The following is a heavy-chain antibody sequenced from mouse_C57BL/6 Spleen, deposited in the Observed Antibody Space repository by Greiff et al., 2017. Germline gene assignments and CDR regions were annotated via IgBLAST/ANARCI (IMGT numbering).Heavy chain of an antibody. CDR3: ARNLYSNDVDVDD. CDR2: IYPGSGST. J-gene: IGHJ2*01. Sequence: QVQLKQPGAELVKPGASVKMSCKASGYTFTSYWITWVKQRPGQGLEWIGDIYPGSGSTNYNEKFKSKATLTVDTSSSTAYMQLGSLASEDSAVYYCARNLYSNDVDVDDWGQGTTLTVSS. CDR1: GYTFTSYW. D-gene: IGHD2-12*01. V-gene: IGHV1-55*01.